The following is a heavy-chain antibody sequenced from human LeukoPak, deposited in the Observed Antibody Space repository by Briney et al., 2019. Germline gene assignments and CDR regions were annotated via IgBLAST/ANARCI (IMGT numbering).Heavy chain of an antibody. V-gene: IGHV1-18*01. Sequence: ASVKVSCKASGYTFTSYGISWVRQAPGQGLEWMGWISAYNGNTNYAQKLQGRVTMTTDTSTSTAYMELRSLRSDDTAVYYCARERIMVRGVTTFYYYGMDVWGQGTTVTVSS. CDR3: ARERIMVRGVTTFYYYGMDV. CDR2: ISAYNGNT. D-gene: IGHD3-10*01. CDR1: GYTFTSYG. J-gene: IGHJ6*02.